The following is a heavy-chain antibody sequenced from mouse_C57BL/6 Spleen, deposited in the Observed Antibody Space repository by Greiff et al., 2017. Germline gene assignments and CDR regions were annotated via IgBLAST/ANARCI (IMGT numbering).Heavy chain of an antibody. V-gene: IGHV1-69*01. D-gene: IGHD1-3*01. CDR1: GYTFTSYW. CDR2: IDPSDSYT. CDR3: ARSELTDF. Sequence: QVQLQQPGAELVMPGASVKLSCKASGYTFTSYWMHWVTQRPGQGLEWIGEIDPSDSYTNYNQKFKGKSTLTVYKSSSTAYMQLISLTSEDSAVYYCARSELTDFGGQGTTLTVSS. J-gene: IGHJ2*01.